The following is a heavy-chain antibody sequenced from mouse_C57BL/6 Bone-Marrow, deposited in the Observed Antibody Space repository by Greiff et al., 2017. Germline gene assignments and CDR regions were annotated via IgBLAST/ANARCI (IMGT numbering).Heavy chain of an antibody. Sequence: VQLQQSGAELVKPGASVKLSCKASGYTFTSYWMQWVKQRPGQGLEWIGEIDPSDSYTNYNQKFKGKATLTVDTSSSTAYMQLSSLTSEDSAVYYCAREVATPGAFAYWGQGTLDTVSA. J-gene: IGHJ3*01. D-gene: IGHD1-1*01. CDR3: AREVATPGAFAY. CDR2: IDPSDSYT. V-gene: IGHV1-50*01. CDR1: GYTFTSYW.